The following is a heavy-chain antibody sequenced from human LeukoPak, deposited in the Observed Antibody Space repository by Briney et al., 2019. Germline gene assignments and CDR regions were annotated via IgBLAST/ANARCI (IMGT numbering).Heavy chain of an antibody. J-gene: IGHJ4*02. Sequence: PGGSLRLSCAASGFTFSYFWMHWVRHAPGKGLVWVSRINSDGSTIDYADAVKGRFTISRDNAKNTLYLQMNSLRAEDTAVYYCARGLFGEYDYWGQGTLVTVSS. CDR3: ARGLFGEYDY. V-gene: IGHV3-74*01. CDR2: INSDGSTI. D-gene: IGHD3-10*02. CDR1: GFTFSYFW.